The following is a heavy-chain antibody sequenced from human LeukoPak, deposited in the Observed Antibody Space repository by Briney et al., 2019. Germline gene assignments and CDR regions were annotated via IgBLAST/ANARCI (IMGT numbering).Heavy chain of an antibody. Sequence: PGGSLRLSCAASGFTFGIYAMNWVRQAPGKGLEWVTFIQYDGSKKYYADSVKGRFTISRDNSKNTLYLEMNSLRAEDTAVYYCAKDIGSYYDYWGQGILVTVSS. J-gene: IGHJ4*02. D-gene: IGHD3-10*01. CDR2: IQYDGSKK. CDR3: AKDIGSYYDY. CDR1: GFTFGIYA. V-gene: IGHV3-30*02.